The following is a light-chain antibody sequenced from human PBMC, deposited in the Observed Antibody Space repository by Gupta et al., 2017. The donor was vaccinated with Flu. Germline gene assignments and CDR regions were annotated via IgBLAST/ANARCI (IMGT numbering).Light chain of an antibody. Sequence: PGQTASITCSGDKLGDKYSCWYQQKPGQSPVLVIYQDNMRPSGIPERFSGSNFGNTATLTISATQAMDEADYYCQAWDSSTGLVFGTGTKVMVL. V-gene: IGLV3-1*01. CDR2: QDN. CDR1: KLGDKY. CDR3: QAWDSSTGLV. J-gene: IGLJ1*01.